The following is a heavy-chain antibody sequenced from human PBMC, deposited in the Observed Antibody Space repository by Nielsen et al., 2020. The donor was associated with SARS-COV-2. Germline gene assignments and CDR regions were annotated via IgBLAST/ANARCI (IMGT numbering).Heavy chain of an antibody. Sequence: SGPTLVKPTETLTLTCTVSGFSLSNARMGVGWIRQPPGRALESLAHIFSNDEKSYSTSLKSRLTISKDTSKSQVVLTMTNMVPVDTATYYCARIQLELRLFYFYYSMDVWGKGTTVTVSS. J-gene: IGHJ6*03. CDR3: ARIQLELRLFYFYYSMDV. D-gene: IGHD1-7*01. V-gene: IGHV2-26*01. CDR1: GFSLSNARMG. CDR2: IFSNDEK.